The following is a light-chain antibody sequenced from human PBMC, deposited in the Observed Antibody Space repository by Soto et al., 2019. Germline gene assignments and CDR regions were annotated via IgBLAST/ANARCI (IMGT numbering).Light chain of an antibody. J-gene: IGLJ1*01. CDR2: EVS. CDR3: NSFTSSSTYV. CDR1: GSDVGGYKY. Sequence: QSVLTQPASVSGSPGQSITISCTGTGSDVGGYKYVSWFQHHPGKVPKLLIYEVSLRPSGVSTRFSGSKSGNTASLTISGLQADDEDDYYCNSFTSSSTYVFGTGTKSPS. V-gene: IGLV2-14*01.